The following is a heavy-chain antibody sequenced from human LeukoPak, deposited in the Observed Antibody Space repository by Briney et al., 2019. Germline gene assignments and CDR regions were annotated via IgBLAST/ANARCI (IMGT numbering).Heavy chain of an antibody. CDR2: IRHDGSIK. CDR3: AKDSLADIDY. CDR1: GFIFSTYG. V-gene: IGHV3-30*02. Sequence: GRTLRLSCAASGFIFSTYGMYWVRQAPGKGLEWVAFIRHDGSIKNYADSVKGRSTISRDNSKNTLYLQMNSLRAEDTAVYYCAKDSLADIDYWGQGTLVTVSS. D-gene: IGHD3-16*01. J-gene: IGHJ4*02.